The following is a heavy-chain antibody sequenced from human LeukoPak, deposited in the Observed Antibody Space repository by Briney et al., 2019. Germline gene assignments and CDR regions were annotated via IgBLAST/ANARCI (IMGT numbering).Heavy chain of an antibody. D-gene: IGHD3-10*01. CDR1: GGSISSGDYY. V-gene: IGHV4-30-4*01. CDR2: IYYSGST. J-gene: IGHJ5*02. CDR3: AREMRWFGGTNWFDP. Sequence: SQTLSLTCTVSGGSISSGDYYWSWIRQPPGKGLEWIGYIYYSGSTYYNPSLKSRVTISVDTSKNQFSLKLSSVTAADTAVYYCAREMRWFGGTNWFDPWGQGTLVTVSS.